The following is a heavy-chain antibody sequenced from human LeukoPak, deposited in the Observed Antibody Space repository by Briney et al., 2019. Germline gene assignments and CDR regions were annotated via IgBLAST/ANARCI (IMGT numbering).Heavy chain of an antibody. CDR2: ISGSGSTS. Sequence: QPGGSLRLSCAASGFPFSSHAMRWVRQAPGRGLECVPAISGSGSTSYYADSVKGRFTISRDNSKNTLYLQMTSLRAEDTAVYYCAKDQRGYYQPIDYWGQGILVTVSS. D-gene: IGHD3-10*01. CDR1: GFPFSSHA. J-gene: IGHJ4*02. V-gene: IGHV3-23*01. CDR3: AKDQRGYYQPIDY.